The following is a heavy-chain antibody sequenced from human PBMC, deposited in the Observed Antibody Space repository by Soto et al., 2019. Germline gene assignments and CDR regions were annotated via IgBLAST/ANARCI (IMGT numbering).Heavy chain of an antibody. J-gene: IGHJ6*02. CDR1: GYTFTNSG. D-gene: IGHD3-16*01. CDR2: ISTDNGNT. Sequence: ASVKVSCKASGYTFTNSGINWVRQAPGQGLEWMGWISTDNGNTNYAQHLQGRVSMTTDTSTSTAYMDLRSLRSDDTAVYYCAREGEMPYYYYGLDVWGHVTSVTVSS. V-gene: IGHV1-18*01. CDR3: AREGEMPYYYYGLDV.